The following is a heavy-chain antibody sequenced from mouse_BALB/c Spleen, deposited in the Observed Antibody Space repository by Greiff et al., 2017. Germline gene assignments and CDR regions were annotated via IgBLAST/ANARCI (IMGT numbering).Heavy chain of an antibody. V-gene: IGHV2-9*02. CDR2: IWAGGST. CDR1: GFSLTSYG. J-gene: IGHJ4*01. Sequence: VHLVESGPGLVAPSQSLSITCTVSGFSLTSYGVHWVRQPPGKGLEWLGVIWAGGSTNYNSALMSRLSISKDNSKSQVFLKMNSLQTDDTAMYYCARAPMIRFYAMDYWGQGTSVTVSS. D-gene: IGHD2-4*01. CDR3: ARAPMIRFYAMDY.